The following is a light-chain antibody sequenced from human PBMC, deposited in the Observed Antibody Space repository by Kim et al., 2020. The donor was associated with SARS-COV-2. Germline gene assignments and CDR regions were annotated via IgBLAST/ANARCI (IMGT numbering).Light chain of an antibody. J-gene: IGLJ2*01. CDR1: NIGSKS. CDR2: YDS. V-gene: IGLV3-21*04. Sequence: APGKTARITCGGNNIGSKSVHWYQQKPGQAPVLVIYYDSDRPSGIPERFSGSNSGNTATLTISRVEAGDEADYYCQVWDSSSESVVFGGGTQLTVL. CDR3: QVWDSSSESVV.